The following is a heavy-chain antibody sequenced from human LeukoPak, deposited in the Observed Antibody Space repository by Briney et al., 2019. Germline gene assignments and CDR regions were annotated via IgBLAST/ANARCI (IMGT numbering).Heavy chain of an antibody. D-gene: IGHD6-19*01. Sequence: PSETLSLTCTVSGGSISSSSYYWSWIRQPPGKGLEWIGEINHSGSTNYNPSLKSRVTISVDTSKNQFSLKLSSVTAADTAVYYCARGQAVFDYWGQGTLVTVSS. J-gene: IGHJ4*02. V-gene: IGHV4-39*07. CDR1: GGSISSSSYY. CDR3: ARGQAVFDY. CDR2: INHSGST.